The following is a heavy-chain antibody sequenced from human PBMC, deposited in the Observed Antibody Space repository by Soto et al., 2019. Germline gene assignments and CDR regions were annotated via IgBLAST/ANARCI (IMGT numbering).Heavy chain of an antibody. J-gene: IGHJ6*02. CDR1: GGSFSGDY. Sequence: SETLSLTCAVDGGSFSGDYWSWIRQPPGKGLEWIGEINHSGSTNYNPSRKSRVTISVDTSKNQFSLKLSSVTAADTAVYYCGRGGYGSGSYYRYYYYYGMDVWGQGTTVT. CDR2: INHSGST. D-gene: IGHD3-10*01. V-gene: IGHV4-34*01. CDR3: GRGGYGSGSYYRYYYYYGMDV.